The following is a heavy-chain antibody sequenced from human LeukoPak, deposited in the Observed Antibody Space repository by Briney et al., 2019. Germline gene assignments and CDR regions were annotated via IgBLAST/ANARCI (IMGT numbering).Heavy chain of an antibody. J-gene: IGHJ6*03. CDR3: ARGRTYYYYMDV. V-gene: IGHV4-61*02. CDR1: GGSISSGSYY. CDR2: IYTSGST. Sequence: SETLSLTCTVSGGSISSGSYYWSWIRQPAGKGLEWIGRIYTSGSTNYNPSLKSRVTISVDTYKNQFSLKLSSVTAADTAVYYCARGRTYYYYMDVWGKGTTVTVSS.